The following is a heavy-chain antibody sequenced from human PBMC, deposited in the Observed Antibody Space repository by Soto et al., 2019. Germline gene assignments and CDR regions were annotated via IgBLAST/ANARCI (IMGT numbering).Heavy chain of an antibody. J-gene: IGHJ4*02. CDR1: GYTLTELS. V-gene: IGHV1-24*01. Sequence: GASVKVSSKVSGYTLTELSMHWVRQAPGKGLEWMGGFDPEDGDTIDAQKFQGRVTMTEETSTDTAYMELSSLRSEDTAVYYCATTLTFAGVIGRDYWGQGTLVTVSS. CDR3: ATTLTFAGVIGRDY. D-gene: IGHD3-16*02. CDR2: FDPEDGDT.